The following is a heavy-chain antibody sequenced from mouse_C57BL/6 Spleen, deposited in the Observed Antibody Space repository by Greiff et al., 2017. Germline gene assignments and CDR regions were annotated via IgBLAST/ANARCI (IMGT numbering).Heavy chain of an antibody. CDR3: AREETPAWFAY. CDR1: GFTFSSYA. Sequence: EVKLMESGGGLVKPGGSLKLSCAASGFTFSSYAMSWVRQTPEKRLEWVATISDGGSYTYYPDNVKGRFTISRDNAKNNLYLQMSHLKSEDTAMYYCAREETPAWFAYWGQGTLVTVSA. J-gene: IGHJ3*01. V-gene: IGHV5-4*01. CDR2: ISDGGSYT.